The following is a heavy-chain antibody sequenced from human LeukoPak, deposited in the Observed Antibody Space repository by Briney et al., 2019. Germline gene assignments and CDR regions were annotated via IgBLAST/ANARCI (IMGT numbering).Heavy chain of an antibody. J-gene: IGHJ4*02. V-gene: IGHV3-23*01. CDR1: GSTFTHFG. CDR2: ITGNSGRT. Sequence: PGGSLRLSCAGSGSTFTHFGLHWVRQAPGKGLEWVSSITGNSGRTYYIDSVRGRFTISRDTSNSTLYLQMTSLGDEDTAVYYCAKGTRVGVTTPFDSWGQGTLVTVSS. D-gene: IGHD1-26*01. CDR3: AKGTRVGVTTPFDS.